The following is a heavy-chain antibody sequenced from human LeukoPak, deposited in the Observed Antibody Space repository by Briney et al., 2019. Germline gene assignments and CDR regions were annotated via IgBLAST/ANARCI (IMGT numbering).Heavy chain of an antibody. D-gene: IGHD2-2*01. CDR2: INHSGST. V-gene: IGHV4-34*01. Sequence: PSETLSLTCAVYGGSFSGYYWSWIRQPPGKGLEWIGEINHSGSTNYNPSLKSRVTISVDTSKNQFSLKLSSVTAADSAVYYCARDSTRGWSFDYWGQGTLVTASS. J-gene: IGHJ4*02. CDR1: GGSFSGYY. CDR3: ARDSTRGWSFDY.